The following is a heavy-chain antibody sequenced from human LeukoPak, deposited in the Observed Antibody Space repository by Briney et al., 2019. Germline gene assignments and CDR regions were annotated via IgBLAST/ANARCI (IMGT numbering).Heavy chain of an antibody. Sequence: ASVKVSCKASGYTFTSYYMHWVRQAPGQGLEWMGWINPNSGGTNYAQKFQGRVTMTRDTSISTAYMELSRLRSDDTAVYYCARDNYDILTGTPVGFDYWGQGTLVTVSS. J-gene: IGHJ4*02. D-gene: IGHD3-9*01. CDR3: ARDNYDILTGTPVGFDY. CDR1: GYTFTSYY. CDR2: INPNSGGT. V-gene: IGHV1-2*02.